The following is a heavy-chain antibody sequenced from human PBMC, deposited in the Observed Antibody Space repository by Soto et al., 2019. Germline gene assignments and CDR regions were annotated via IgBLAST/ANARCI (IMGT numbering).Heavy chain of an antibody. Sequence: ASVKVSCKASGGTFSSYAISWVRQAPGQGLEWMGGIIPIFGTANYAQKFQGRVKITADDSTSTAYMELSSLRSEDTAVYYCAGDRITMVRGVLGFNAFDIWGQGTMVTVSS. CDR2: IIPIFGTA. CDR3: AGDRITMVRGVLGFNAFDI. CDR1: GGTFSSYA. V-gene: IGHV1-69*13. D-gene: IGHD3-10*01. J-gene: IGHJ3*02.